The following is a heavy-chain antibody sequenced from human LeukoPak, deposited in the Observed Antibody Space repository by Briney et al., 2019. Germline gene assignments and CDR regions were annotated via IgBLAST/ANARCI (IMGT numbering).Heavy chain of an antibody. D-gene: IGHD3-10*01. Sequence: PGGSLRLSCAASGFTFSSYAMSWVRQAPGKGLEWVSVISGSGGSTYYADSVKGRFTISRDNSKNTLYPQMNSLRAEDTAVYYCAKRSGYGSGSFDPWGQGSLVTVSS. CDR1: GFTFSSYA. J-gene: IGHJ5*02. V-gene: IGHV3-23*01. CDR3: AKRSGYGSGSFDP. CDR2: ISGSGGST.